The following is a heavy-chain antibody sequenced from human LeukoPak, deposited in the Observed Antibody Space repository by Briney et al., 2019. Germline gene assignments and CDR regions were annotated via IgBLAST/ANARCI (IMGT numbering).Heavy chain of an antibody. Sequence: GSLGLSCAASGFTVSTNFMSWGRQAPGEGLGGVAPIYSDSSTYDADTVKGRFTIFRDNSKNTLYLQMNSLRAEDTAVYYCAKGLTGYCTNGVCVPLDYWGQGTLVTVSS. CDR3: AKGLTGYCTNGVCVPLDY. V-gene: IGHV3-53*01. CDR2: IYSDSST. J-gene: IGHJ4*02. CDR1: GFTVSTNF. D-gene: IGHD2-8*01.